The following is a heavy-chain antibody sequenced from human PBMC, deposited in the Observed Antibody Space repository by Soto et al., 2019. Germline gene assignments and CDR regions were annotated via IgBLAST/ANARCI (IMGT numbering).Heavy chain of an antibody. CDR2: INSDGSTT. Sequence: GGSLRLSCGASGFTFSTHWMHWVRQAPGKGLVWVSRINSDGSTTNYVDSVKGRFTISRDNAKNTVYLQMNSLRAEDTAVYYCARVPTGGYDWVWGQGTLVTVSS. CDR3: ARVPTGGYDWV. CDR1: GFTFSTHW. D-gene: IGHD5-12*01. V-gene: IGHV3-74*01. J-gene: IGHJ4*02.